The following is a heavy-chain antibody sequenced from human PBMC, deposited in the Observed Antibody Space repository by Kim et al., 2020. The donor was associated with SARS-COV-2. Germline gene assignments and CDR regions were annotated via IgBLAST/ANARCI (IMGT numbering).Heavy chain of an antibody. J-gene: IGHJ6*02. Sequence: GGSLRLSCAASGFTFSSYGMSWVRQAPGKGLEWVANIKQDGSKKYYVDSVKGRFTISRDNAKNSLYLQMNSLRAEDTAVYYCARDLGYSSSWNGISYYYYGMNVSGQGTPVTVSS. V-gene: IGHV3-7*03. CDR3: ARDLGYSSSWNGISYYYYGMNV. CDR1: GFTFSSYG. CDR2: IKQDGSKK. D-gene: IGHD6-13*01.